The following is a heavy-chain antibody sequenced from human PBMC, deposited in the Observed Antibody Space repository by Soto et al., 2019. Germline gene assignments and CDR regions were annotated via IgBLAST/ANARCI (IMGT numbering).Heavy chain of an antibody. CDR1: GGSISSGGYY. D-gene: IGHD6-13*01. V-gene: IGHV4-31*03. CDR2: IYFSGST. Sequence: QVQLQESGPGLVKPSQTLSLTCTVSGGSISSGGYYWSWIRQHPGKGLEWIGHIYFSGSTYYNLSLKSRVTISVDTSKNQFSLKLNSVTAADTAVYYCARAASAGIDYWGQGTLVTVSS. CDR3: ARAASAGIDY. J-gene: IGHJ4*02.